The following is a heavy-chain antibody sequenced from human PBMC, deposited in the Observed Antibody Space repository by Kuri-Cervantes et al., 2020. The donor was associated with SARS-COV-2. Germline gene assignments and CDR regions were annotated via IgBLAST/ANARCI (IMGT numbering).Heavy chain of an antibody. D-gene: IGHD3-3*01. V-gene: IGHV4-34*01. CDR3: ARRFLEWFHPPRGWFDP. Sequence: LETLSLTCAVYGGSFSGYYWSWIRQPPGKGLEWIGEINHSGSTNYNPSLKSRVTISVDTSKNQFSLKLSSVTAADTAVYYCARRFLEWFHPPRGWFDPWGQGTLVTVSS. J-gene: IGHJ5*02. CDR1: GGSFSGYY. CDR2: INHSGST.